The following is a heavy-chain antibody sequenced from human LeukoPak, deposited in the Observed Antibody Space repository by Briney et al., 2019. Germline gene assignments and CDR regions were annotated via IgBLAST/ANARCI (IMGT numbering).Heavy chain of an antibody. D-gene: IGHD3-22*01. Sequence: PSETLSLTCTVSGGSISSYYWSWIRQPAGKGLEWIGRIYTSGTTNYNPSLKSRVTISVDKSKNQFSLKLSSVTAADTAVYYCAREDYYDSSGFYYFDYWGQGTLVTVPS. CDR2: IYTSGTT. J-gene: IGHJ4*02. CDR1: GGSISSYY. V-gene: IGHV4-4*07. CDR3: AREDYYDSSGFYYFDY.